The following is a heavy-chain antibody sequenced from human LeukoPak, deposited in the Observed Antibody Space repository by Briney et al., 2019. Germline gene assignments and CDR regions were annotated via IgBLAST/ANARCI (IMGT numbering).Heavy chain of an antibody. D-gene: IGHD4-11*01. CDR2: IYYSGST. V-gene: IGHV4-39*01. CDR1: GGSISSSSYY. J-gene: IGHJ4*02. Sequence: RSSETLSLTCTVSGGSISSSSYYWGWIRPPPGKGLEWIGSIYYSGSTYYNPSLKSRVTISVDTSKNQFSLKLSSVTAADTAVYYCARFHSNFHRPDEDWGQGTLVTVSS. CDR3: ARFHSNFHRPDED.